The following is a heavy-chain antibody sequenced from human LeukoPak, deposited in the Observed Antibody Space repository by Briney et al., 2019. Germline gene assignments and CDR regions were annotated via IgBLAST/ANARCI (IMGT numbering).Heavy chain of an antibody. V-gene: IGHV3-30*18. J-gene: IGHJ4*02. Sequence: PGRSLRLSCAASGFTFSSYGMHWVRQAPGKGLEWVAVISYDGSNKYYADSVKGRFTISRDNSKNTLYLQMNSLRAEDTAVYYCAKSGDVYWGQGTLVTVSS. CDR2: ISYDGSNK. D-gene: IGHD3-10*01. CDR3: AKSGDVY. CDR1: GFTFSSYG.